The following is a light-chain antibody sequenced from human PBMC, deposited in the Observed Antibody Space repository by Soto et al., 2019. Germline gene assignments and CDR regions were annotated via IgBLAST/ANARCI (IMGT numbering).Light chain of an antibody. V-gene: IGLV1-44*01. J-gene: IGLJ2*01. CDR1: SSNVGSYT. Sequence: QSVLTQPPSASGTPGQRVTISCSGSSSNVGSYTVYWYQQLPGTAPKVLIYSGNRRPSGVPARFSGSKSGTSASLAISGLRSEDEADYYCAAWDDSLNGVVFGGGTKVTVL. CDR2: SGN. CDR3: AAWDDSLNGVV.